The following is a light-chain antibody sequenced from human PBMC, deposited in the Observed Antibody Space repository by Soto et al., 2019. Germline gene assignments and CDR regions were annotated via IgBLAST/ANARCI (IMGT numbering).Light chain of an antibody. Sequence: AIRMTQSPSSFSASTGDRVTITCRASQAISSYLAWYQQKPGKAPKLLIYAASTLQSGVPSRFSGSGSGTDFTLTISCLQSEDFEAYYCQQYYSYPRTFAQGTKVEIK. CDR1: QAISSY. CDR3: QQYYSYPRT. CDR2: AAS. V-gene: IGKV1-8*01. J-gene: IGKJ1*01.